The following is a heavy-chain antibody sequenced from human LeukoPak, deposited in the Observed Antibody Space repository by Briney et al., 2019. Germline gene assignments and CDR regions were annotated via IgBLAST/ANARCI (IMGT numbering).Heavy chain of an antibody. V-gene: IGHV4-59*08. Sequence: XXXXXXXPGKGLEWIGYIYYSGSTNYNPSLKSRVTISVDTSKNQFSLELSSVTAADTAVYYCARSIAAAGTWFDPWGQGTLVTVSS. CDR2: IYYSGST. CDR3: ARSIAAAGTWFDP. D-gene: IGHD6-13*01. J-gene: IGHJ5*02.